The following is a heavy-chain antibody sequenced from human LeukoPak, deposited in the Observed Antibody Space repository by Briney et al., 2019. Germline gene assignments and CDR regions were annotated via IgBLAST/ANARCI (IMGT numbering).Heavy chain of an antibody. Sequence: PGGSLRLSCAASGFTFSSYGMHWVRQAPGKGLEWVAVIWYDGSNKYYADSVKGRFTISRDNSKNTLYLQMNSLRAEDTAVYYCAALSACSSASCYGQFDYWGQGTLVTVSS. V-gene: IGHV3-33*01. CDR1: GFTFSSYG. D-gene: IGHD2-2*01. J-gene: IGHJ4*02. CDR3: AALSACSSASCYGQFDY. CDR2: IWYDGSNK.